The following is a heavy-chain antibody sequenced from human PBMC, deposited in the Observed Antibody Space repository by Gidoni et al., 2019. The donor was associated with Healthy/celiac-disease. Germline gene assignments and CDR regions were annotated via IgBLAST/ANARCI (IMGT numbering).Heavy chain of an antibody. J-gene: IGHJ5*02. CDR2: INHSGST. V-gene: IGHV4-34*01. CDR1: GGSFSGYY. CDR3: ARAFPYYYGSGSTGRGWFDP. Sequence: QVQLQQWGAGLLKPSETLSLTCAVYGGSFSGYYWSWIRQPPGKGLEWIGEINHSGSTNYNPSLKSRVTISVDTSKNQFSLKLSSVTAADTAVYYCARAFPYYYGSGSTGRGWFDPWGQGTLVTVSS. D-gene: IGHD3-10*01.